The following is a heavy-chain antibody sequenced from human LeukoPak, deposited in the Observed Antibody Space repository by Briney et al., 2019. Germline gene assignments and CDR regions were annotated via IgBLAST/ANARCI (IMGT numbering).Heavy chain of an antibody. CDR3: ARERPPLYQGDY. V-gene: IGHV3-23*01. D-gene: IGHD2-2*01. J-gene: IGHJ4*02. CDR2: ISGSGGST. Sequence: GGSLRLSCAASGFTFSSYAMSWVRQAPGKGLEWVSAISGSGGSTYYADSVKGRFTTSRDNAKNSLYLQMNSLRAEDTAVYYCARERPPLYQGDYWGQGTLVTVSS. CDR1: GFTFSSYA.